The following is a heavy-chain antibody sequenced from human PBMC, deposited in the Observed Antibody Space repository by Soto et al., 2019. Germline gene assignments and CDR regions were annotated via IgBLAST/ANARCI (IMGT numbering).Heavy chain of an antibody. CDR1: GFTFSSYW. J-gene: IGHJ4*02. D-gene: IGHD4-4*01. CDR2: INSDGSST. Sequence: EVQLVESGGGLVQPGGSLRLSCAASGFTFSSYWMHWVRQSPGKWLVWVSRINSDGSSTSYVDSVKGRFTISRDNAKNTLYLQMNSLRAEDTAVYYCARTRSTLQYKDYWGQGTLVTVSS. V-gene: IGHV3-74*01. CDR3: ARTRSTLQYKDY.